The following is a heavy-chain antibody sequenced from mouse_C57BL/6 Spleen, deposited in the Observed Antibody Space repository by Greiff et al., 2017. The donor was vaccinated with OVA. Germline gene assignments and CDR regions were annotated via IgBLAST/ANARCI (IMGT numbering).Heavy chain of an antibody. V-gene: IGHV5-4*01. CDR3: ARNGNYLDY. CDR2: ISDGGSYT. D-gene: IGHD2-1*01. CDR1: GFTFSSYA. Sequence: EVQLQESGGGLVKPGGSLKLSCAASGFTFSSYAMSWVRQTPEKRLEWVATISDGGSYTYYPDNVKGRFTISRDNAKNNLYLQMSHLKSEDTAMYYCARNGNYLDYWGQGTTLTVSS. J-gene: IGHJ2*01.